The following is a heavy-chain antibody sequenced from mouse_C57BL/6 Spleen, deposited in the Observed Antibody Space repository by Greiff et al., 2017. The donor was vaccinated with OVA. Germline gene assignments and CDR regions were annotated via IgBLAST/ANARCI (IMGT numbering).Heavy chain of an antibody. Sequence: QVQLKESGPELVKPGASVKISCKASGYSFTSYYIHWVKQRPGQGLEWIGWIYPGSGNTKYNEKFKGKATLTADTSSSTAYMQLSSLTSEDSAVYYCASKGYYYGSSPYYFDYWGQGTTLTVSS. CDR1: GYSFTSYY. D-gene: IGHD1-1*01. J-gene: IGHJ2*01. CDR2: IYPGSGNT. V-gene: IGHV1-66*01. CDR3: ASKGYYYGSSPYYFDY.